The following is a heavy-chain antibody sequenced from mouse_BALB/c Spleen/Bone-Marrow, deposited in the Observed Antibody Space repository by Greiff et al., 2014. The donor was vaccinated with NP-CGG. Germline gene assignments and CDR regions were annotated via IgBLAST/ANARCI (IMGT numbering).Heavy chain of an antibody. Sequence: VHVKQSGAALVKPGASAKLSCTASGFNIKDTYMHWVKQRPEQGLEWIGRIDPANGNTKYDPKFQGKATITADTSSNTAYLQLSSLTSEDTAVYYCANYYYGSHFDYWGQGTTLTVSS. CDR2: IDPANGNT. CDR1: GFNIKDTY. V-gene: IGHV14-3*02. J-gene: IGHJ2*01. CDR3: ANYYYGSHFDY. D-gene: IGHD1-1*01.